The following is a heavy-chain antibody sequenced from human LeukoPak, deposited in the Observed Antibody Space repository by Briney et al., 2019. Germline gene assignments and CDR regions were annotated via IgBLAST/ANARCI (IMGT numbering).Heavy chain of an antibody. CDR1: GFTFSSYA. Sequence: GGSLRLSCAASGFTFSSYAMNWVREAPGKGLGWVSSISLTSNDIYYAGSVRGRFISSRDNAKNLLSLQMNSLRAEDTALYYCARGDTSLQRNDALDIWGQGTMVSVSS. CDR2: ISLTSNDI. D-gene: IGHD2/OR15-2a*01. J-gene: IGHJ3*02. CDR3: ARGDTSLQRNDALDI. V-gene: IGHV3-21*01.